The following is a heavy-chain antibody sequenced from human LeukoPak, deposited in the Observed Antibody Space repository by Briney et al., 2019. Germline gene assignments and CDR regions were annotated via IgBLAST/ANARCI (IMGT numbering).Heavy chain of an antibody. D-gene: IGHD6-19*01. V-gene: IGHV3-21*01. J-gene: IGHJ4*02. CDR2: ISSSSSYI. Sequence: PGGSLRLSCAASGFTFSSYSMNWVRQAPGKGLECVSSISSSSSYIYYADSVKGRFTISRDNAKNSLYLQMNSLRAEDTAVYYCARDVSLSGWSDYWGQGTLVTVSS. CDR1: GFTFSSYS. CDR3: ARDVSLSGWSDY.